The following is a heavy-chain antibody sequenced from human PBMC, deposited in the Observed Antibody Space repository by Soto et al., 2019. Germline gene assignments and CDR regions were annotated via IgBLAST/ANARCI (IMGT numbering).Heavy chain of an antibody. CDR3: ARDERSYGYVDYYGMDV. V-gene: IGHV1-18*04. D-gene: IGHD5-18*01. CDR2: ISAYNGNT. Sequence: QVQLVQSGAEVKKPGASVKVSCKASGYTFTSYGISWVRQAPGQGLEWMGWISAYNGNTNYAQKLQGRVTMTTDPSTSTAYMELRSLRSDDTAVYYCARDERSYGYVDYYGMDVWGQGTTVTVSS. CDR1: GYTFTSYG. J-gene: IGHJ6*02.